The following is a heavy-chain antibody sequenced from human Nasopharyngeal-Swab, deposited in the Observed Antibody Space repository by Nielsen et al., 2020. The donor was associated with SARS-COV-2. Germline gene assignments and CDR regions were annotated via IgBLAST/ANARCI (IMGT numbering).Heavy chain of an antibody. CDR1: GFTFSSYA. CDR2: ISYDGSNK. D-gene: IGHD5/OR15-5a*01. Sequence: GGSLRLSSAAPGFTFSSYAMHLVRQAPGKGLEWVSVISYDGSNKYYADSVKGRFTISRDNSKNTLYLQMNSLRAEDTAVYYCARDGPSTYYYYGMDVWGQGTTVTVSS. V-gene: IGHV3-30*04. J-gene: IGHJ6*02. CDR3: ARDGPSTYYYYGMDV.